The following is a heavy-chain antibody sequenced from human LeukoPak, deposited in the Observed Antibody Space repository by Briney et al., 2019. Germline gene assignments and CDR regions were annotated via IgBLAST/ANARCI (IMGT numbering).Heavy chain of an antibody. CDR3: AKDMEDWNHGSLDY. V-gene: IGHV3-23*01. D-gene: IGHD1-1*01. Sequence: QPGGSLRLSCAASGFTFSKYAMGWVRQAPGKGLEWVSVISGNAGSTHYADSVRGRFTISRDNSKNTLNLQMNSLRAEDTALYYCAKDMEDWNHGSLDYWGQGTLVTVSS. CDR1: GFTFSKYA. CDR2: ISGNAGST. J-gene: IGHJ4*02.